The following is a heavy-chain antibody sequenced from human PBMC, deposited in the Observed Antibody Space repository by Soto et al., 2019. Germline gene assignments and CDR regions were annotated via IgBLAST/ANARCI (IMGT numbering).Heavy chain of an antibody. CDR2: IIPNIGIA. CDR1: GYTFTSYG. CDR3: ARAVWGSYRFTDV. J-gene: IGHJ6*02. Sequence: SVKVSCKASGYTFTSYGISWVRQAPGQGLEWMGRIIPNIGIANYAQKFQGRVTITADKSTSTAYMELSSLRSEDTAVYYCARAVWGSYRFTDVWGQGTTVTVSS. D-gene: IGHD3-16*02. V-gene: IGHV1-69*04.